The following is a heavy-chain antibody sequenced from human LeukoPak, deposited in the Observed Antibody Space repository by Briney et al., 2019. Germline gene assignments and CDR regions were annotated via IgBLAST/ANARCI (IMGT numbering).Heavy chain of an antibody. CDR1: GYTFTSYF. CDR2: INPRGGTT. D-gene: IGHD3-22*01. Sequence: ASVTVSCTASGYTFTSYFMHWVRQAPGQGLELMGLINPRGGTTNSPQKFQGRVTMTRDTSTSTVYMELSSLRSEDTAIYYCARDRTHYYESSGYYSRWEYWGQGTLVTVSS. V-gene: IGHV1-46*01. CDR3: ARDRTHYYESSGYYSRWEY. J-gene: IGHJ4*02.